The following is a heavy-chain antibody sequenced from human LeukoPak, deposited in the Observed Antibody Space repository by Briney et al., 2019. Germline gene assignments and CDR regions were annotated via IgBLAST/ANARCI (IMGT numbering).Heavy chain of an antibody. CDR1: GLTFSSYS. D-gene: IGHD2-8*02. J-gene: IGHJ4*02. V-gene: IGHV3-21*04. Sequence: GGSLRLSCAASGLTFSSYSMNWVRQAPGKGLEWASSIFPSGGEIHYADSVRGRFTISRDNSKSTLSLQMNSLRAEDTAIYYCATYRQVLLPFESWGQGTLVTVSS. CDR3: ATYRQVLLPFES. CDR2: IFPSGGEI.